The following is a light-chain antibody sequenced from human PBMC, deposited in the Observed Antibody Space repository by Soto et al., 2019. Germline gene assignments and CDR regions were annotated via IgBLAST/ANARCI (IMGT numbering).Light chain of an antibody. J-gene: IGKJ2*01. V-gene: IGKV3-15*01. CDR2: GAS. CDR1: ESLSTY. Sequence: EIVMTQSPATLSVSPGERVTLSCRASESLSTYLAWYQQKPGQAPRLLIYGASTKATGIPARFSGSGSATDFPLTISSLQSEDFAVYYCQSYNDLPFTFGQGTELEI. CDR3: QSYNDLPFT.